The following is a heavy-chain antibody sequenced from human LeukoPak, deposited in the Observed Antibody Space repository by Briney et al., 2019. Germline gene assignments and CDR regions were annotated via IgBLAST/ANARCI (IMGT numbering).Heavy chain of an antibody. D-gene: IGHD2-2*01. J-gene: IGHJ5*02. V-gene: IGHV4-31*03. CDR2: VYYSGGT. CDR3: ARVVPAAKLTT. CDR1: GDSVSSGAYY. Sequence: PSETLSLTCTVSGDSVSSGAYYRNWIRQHPGKGLEWLGYVYYSGGTYYNPSLKSRVTISVDRTKNQFSLKLSSVTAADTAVYYCARVVPAAKLTTWGQGTLVTVSS.